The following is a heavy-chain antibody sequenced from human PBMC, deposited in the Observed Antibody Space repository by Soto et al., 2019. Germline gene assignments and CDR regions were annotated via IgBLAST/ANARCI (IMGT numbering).Heavy chain of an antibody. CDR2: ISYDGSNK. V-gene: IGHV3-30-3*01. CDR1: GFTFSSYA. D-gene: IGHD4-17*01. CDR3: ARVGEDSGGNHKAAVDY. J-gene: IGHJ4*02. Sequence: GGSLRLSCAASGFTFSSYAMHWVRQAPGKGLEWVAVISYDGSNKYYADSVKGRFTISRDNSKNTLYLQMNSLRAEDTAVYYCARVGEDSGGNHKAAVDYWGQGTLVTVSS.